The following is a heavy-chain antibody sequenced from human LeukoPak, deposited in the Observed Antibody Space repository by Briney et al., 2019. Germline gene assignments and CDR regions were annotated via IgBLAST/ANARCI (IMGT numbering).Heavy chain of an antibody. D-gene: IGHD2/OR15-2a*01. Sequence: SETLSLTCTVSGGSISSYYWSWIRQPAEKGLEWIGRIYTSGSTNYNPSLKSRVTMSVDTSKNQFSLKLSSVTAADTAVYYCAREQTPIGLHPTYNWFDPWGQGTLVTVSS. CDR3: AREQTPIGLHPTYNWFDP. CDR1: GGSISSYY. CDR2: IYTSGST. V-gene: IGHV4-4*07. J-gene: IGHJ5*02.